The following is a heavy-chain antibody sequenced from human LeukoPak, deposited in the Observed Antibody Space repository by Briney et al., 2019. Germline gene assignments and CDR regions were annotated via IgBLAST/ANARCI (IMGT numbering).Heavy chain of an antibody. V-gene: IGHV3-23*01. J-gene: IGHJ1*01. CDR1: GFTFGSYG. Sequence: GGSLRLSCAASGFTFGSYGMSWVRQAPGEGLGWVSFITPHADRTSYADSVEGRFTISRDNPRNTLYMQMNSLRDEDTAVYYCAIMHGYYDGSGYWVQWGQGTLVTVSS. CDR2: ITPHADRT. D-gene: IGHD3-22*01. CDR3: AIMHGYYDGSGYWVQ.